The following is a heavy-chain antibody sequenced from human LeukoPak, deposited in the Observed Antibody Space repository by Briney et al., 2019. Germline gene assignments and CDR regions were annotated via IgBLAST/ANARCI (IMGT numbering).Heavy chain of an antibody. J-gene: IGHJ1*01. CDR1: GGTFSSYA. Sequence: SVKVSCKASGGTFSSYAISWVRQAPGQGLEWMGRIIPILGIANCAQKFQGRVTITADKSTSTAYMELSSLRSEDTAVYYCARAGGSSGPAEYFQHWGQGTLVTVSS. D-gene: IGHD6-19*01. CDR2: IIPILGIA. CDR3: ARAGGSSGPAEYFQH. V-gene: IGHV1-69*04.